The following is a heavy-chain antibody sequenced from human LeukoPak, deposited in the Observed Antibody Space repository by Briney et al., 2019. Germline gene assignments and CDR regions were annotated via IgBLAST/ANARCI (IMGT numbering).Heavy chain of an antibody. CDR3: ARGLGYYDSSVYVQYHFDY. Sequence: PSETLSLTCAVSGYSISSGYYWGWLRQPPGKGLEWIGSIYHSGTTYYNPSLKSRVTISVDTSKNQCSLKLSSVTAADTAVYYCARGLGYYDSSVYVQYHFDYWGQGTLVTVSS. J-gene: IGHJ4*02. V-gene: IGHV4-38-2*01. D-gene: IGHD3-22*01. CDR1: GYSISSGYY. CDR2: IYHSGTT.